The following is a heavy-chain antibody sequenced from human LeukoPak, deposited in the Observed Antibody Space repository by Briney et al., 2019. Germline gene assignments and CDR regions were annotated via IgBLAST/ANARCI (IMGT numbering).Heavy chain of an antibody. J-gene: IGHJ6*02. CDR1: GGYFSGYY. V-gene: IGHV4-34*01. D-gene: IGHD5-18*01. Sequence: PSETLSLTCAVYGGYFSGYYWSWIRQPPGKGLEWTGEINHSGGTNYNPSLKSRVTISVDTSKNQFSLRLSSVTAADTAVYYCAREFRYSYGYLYYYYGMDVWGQGTTVTVSS. CDR2: INHSGGT. CDR3: AREFRYSYGYLYYYYGMDV.